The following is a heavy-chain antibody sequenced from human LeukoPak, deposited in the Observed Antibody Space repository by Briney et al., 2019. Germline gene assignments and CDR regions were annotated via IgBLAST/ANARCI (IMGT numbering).Heavy chain of an antibody. J-gene: IGHJ3*02. V-gene: IGHV3-23*01. D-gene: IGHD3-22*01. Sequence: GGSLRLSCAASGFTFSSYAMSWVRQAPGKGLEWVSAISGSGGSTYYADSVKGRFTISRDNSKNTLYLQMNSLRAEDTAVYYCAKSYYDSSGYRANDAFDIWGQGTMVTVSS. CDR3: AKSYYDSSGYRANDAFDI. CDR2: ISGSGGST. CDR1: GFTFSSYA.